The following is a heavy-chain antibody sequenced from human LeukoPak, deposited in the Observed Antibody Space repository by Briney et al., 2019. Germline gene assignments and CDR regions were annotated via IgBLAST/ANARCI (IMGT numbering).Heavy chain of an antibody. CDR1: GGSISSSSYY. CDR2: IYYSGST. J-gene: IGHJ3*02. V-gene: IGHV4-39*01. D-gene: IGHD3-10*01. Sequence: SETLSLTCTVSGGSISSSSYYWGWIRQLPGKGLEWIGSIYYSGSTYYNPSLKSRVTISVDTSKNQFSLKLSSVTAADTAVYYCARQRAYYYGSGSYPISDAFDIWGQGTMVTVSS. CDR3: ARQRAYYYGSGSYPISDAFDI.